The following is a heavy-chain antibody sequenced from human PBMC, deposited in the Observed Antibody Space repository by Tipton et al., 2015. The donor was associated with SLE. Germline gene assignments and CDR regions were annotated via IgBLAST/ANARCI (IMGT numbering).Heavy chain of an antibody. J-gene: IGHJ5*02. CDR3: ARYSKKGWFDP. V-gene: IGHV4-61*02. CDR1: GGSISSGSYY. CDR2: IYTSGST. D-gene: IGHD4-11*01. Sequence: TLSLTCIVSGGSISSGSYYWSWIRQPAGKGLEWIGRIYTSGSTNYNPSLKSRVTISVDTSKNQFSLKLSSVTAADTAVYYCARYSKKGWFDPWGQGTLVTVSS.